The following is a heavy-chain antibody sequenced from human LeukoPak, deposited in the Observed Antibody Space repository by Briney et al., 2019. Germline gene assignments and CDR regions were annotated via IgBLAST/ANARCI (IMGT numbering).Heavy chain of an antibody. CDR3: ARDGGSSHQHYYYYYYMDV. Sequence: SETLSLTCSVSGGSISSSSYYWDWIRQPPGKGLEWIGYIYYSGSTNYNPSLKSRVTISIDTSKNQFSLKLSSVPAADTALYYCARDGGSSHQHYYYYYYMDVWGKGTTVTVSS. V-gene: IGHV4-61*01. CDR2: IYYSGST. CDR1: GGSISSSSYY. D-gene: IGHD6-6*01. J-gene: IGHJ6*03.